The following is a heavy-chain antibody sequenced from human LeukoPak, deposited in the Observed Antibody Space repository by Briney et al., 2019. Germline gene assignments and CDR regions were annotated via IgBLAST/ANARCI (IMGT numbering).Heavy chain of an antibody. Sequence: GESLKISCKGSGYNFTSYWIAWVRQMPGKGLEWMGIIYPGDSDTRYSPSFQGQVTISIDKSINTAYLQRSNLKASDTAMYYCARGGNYRNAFNWFDPWGQGTLVTVSS. J-gene: IGHJ5*02. D-gene: IGHD4-11*01. CDR1: GYNFTSYW. CDR3: ARGGNYRNAFNWFDP. V-gene: IGHV5-51*01. CDR2: IYPGDSDT.